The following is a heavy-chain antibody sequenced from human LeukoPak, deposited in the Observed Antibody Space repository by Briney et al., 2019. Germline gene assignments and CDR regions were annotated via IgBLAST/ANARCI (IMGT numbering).Heavy chain of an antibody. CDR2: IYWNDDK. Sequence: SGPTLVNLTQTLTLTCTFSGFSLTASGVDVGWIRQPPGKALEWLALIYWNDDKRYSPSLKSRLTITKETSNNQVVLTMTNKDPLDTATYYCAHTGSSGYYFDYGGQGTLVTVSS. CDR3: AHTGSSGYYFDY. D-gene: IGHD3-22*01. CDR1: GFSLTASGVD. V-gene: IGHV2-5*01. J-gene: IGHJ4*02.